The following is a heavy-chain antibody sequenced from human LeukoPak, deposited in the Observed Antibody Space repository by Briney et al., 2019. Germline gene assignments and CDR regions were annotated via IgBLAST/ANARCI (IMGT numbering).Heavy chain of an antibody. CDR3: ARDGRYCSIPGGCAFDI. Sequence: ASVKVSCKASGGMFSTTAINWIRQAPGQGLEWMGWINPNSGGTNYAQKFQGRVTMTRDTSISTAHMELNRLRSDDMAVYYCARDGRYCSIPGGCAFDIWGQGTMVTVSS. CDR2: INPNSGGT. CDR1: GGMFSTTA. V-gene: IGHV1-2*02. J-gene: IGHJ3*02. D-gene: IGHD2-2*01.